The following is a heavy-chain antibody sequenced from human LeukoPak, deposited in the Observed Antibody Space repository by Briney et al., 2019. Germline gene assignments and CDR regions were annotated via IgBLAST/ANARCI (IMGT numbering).Heavy chain of an antibody. D-gene: IGHD3-3*01. V-gene: IGHV4-59*01. CDR3: ARSPSRSDFWSGYTFDY. J-gene: IGHJ4*02. CDR2: IYYSGST. Sequence: SETLSLTCTVSGGSISSYYWSWIRQPPGKGLEWIGYIYYSGSTNYNPSLKSRVTISVDTSKNQFSLKLSSVTAADTAVYYCARSPSRSDFWSGYTFDYWGQGTLVTVSS. CDR1: GGSISSYY.